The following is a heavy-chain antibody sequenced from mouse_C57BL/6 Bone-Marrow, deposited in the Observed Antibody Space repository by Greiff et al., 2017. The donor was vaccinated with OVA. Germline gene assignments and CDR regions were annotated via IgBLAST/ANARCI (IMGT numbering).Heavy chain of an antibody. CDR1: GYTFTDYN. J-gene: IGHJ1*03. CDR2: INPNNGGT. Sequence: VQLQQSGPELVKPGASVKIPCKASGYTFTDYNMDWVKQSHGKSLEWIGDINPNNGGTIYNQKFKGKATLTVDKSSSTAYMELRSLTSEDTAVYYCARADGSSYVDWYFDVWGTGTTVTVSS. V-gene: IGHV1-18*01. D-gene: IGHD1-1*01. CDR3: ARADGSSYVDWYFDV.